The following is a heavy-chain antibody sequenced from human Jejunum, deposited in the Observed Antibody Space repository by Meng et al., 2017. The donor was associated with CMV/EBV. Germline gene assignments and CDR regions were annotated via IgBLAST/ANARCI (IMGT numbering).Heavy chain of an antibody. Sequence: VKVSCKAPGYTFTDYDMHGGRQAPGQGLEGRGRIQHNSGDTVYAQKFQGRVTLTRDTSISTAYTEVSSLRSDDTAVYYCARNYRDYWGQGTLVTVSS. J-gene: IGHJ4*02. V-gene: IGHV1-2*06. D-gene: IGHD3-10*01. CDR2: IQHNSGDT. CDR1: GYTFTDYD. CDR3: ARNYRDY.